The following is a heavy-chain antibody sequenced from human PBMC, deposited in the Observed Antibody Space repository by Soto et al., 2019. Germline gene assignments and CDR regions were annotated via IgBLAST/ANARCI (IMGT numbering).Heavy chain of an antibody. CDR1: GYTDTSYG. CDR2: LIPIFGTA. J-gene: IGHJ6*02. V-gene: IGHV1-69*13. CDR3: ASGGSGSYYNPSSSYYYYYGMDV. D-gene: IGHD3-10*01. Sequence: ASGKVSCKASGYTDTSYGISWVRQATGQGLEWMGGLIPIFGTANYAQKFQGRVTITADQSTSTAYMELSSLRSEDTAVYYCASGGSGSYYNPSSSYYYYYGMDVWGQGTTVTVSS.